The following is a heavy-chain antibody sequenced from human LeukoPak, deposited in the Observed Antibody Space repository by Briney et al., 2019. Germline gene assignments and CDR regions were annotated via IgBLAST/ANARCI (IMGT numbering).Heavy chain of an antibody. CDR2: ITADGSKN. Sequence: GGSLRLSCAASGFTFSTYWMYWVRHAPEQELVWVARITADGSKNYADSVKDRFTISRDNAKNTLYLQMNSLRVEDTAMYYCVRGGVEPYWGQGTLVTVSS. V-gene: IGHV3-74*01. CDR3: VRGGVEPY. CDR1: GFTFSTYW. D-gene: IGHD1-14*01. J-gene: IGHJ4*02.